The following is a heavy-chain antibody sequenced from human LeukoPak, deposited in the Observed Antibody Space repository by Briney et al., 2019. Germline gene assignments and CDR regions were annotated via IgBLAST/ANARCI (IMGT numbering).Heavy chain of an antibody. V-gene: IGHV4-39*07. J-gene: IGHJ5*02. Sequence: SETLSLTCTVSGGSISSSSYYWGWIRQPPGKGLEWIGSIYYSGSTYYNPSLKSRVTISVDTSKNQFSLKLSSVTAADTAVYYCARDRSYYGSGSYRFDPWGQGTLVTVSS. CDR3: ARDRSYYGSGSYRFDP. D-gene: IGHD3-10*01. CDR1: GGSISSSSYY. CDR2: IYYSGST.